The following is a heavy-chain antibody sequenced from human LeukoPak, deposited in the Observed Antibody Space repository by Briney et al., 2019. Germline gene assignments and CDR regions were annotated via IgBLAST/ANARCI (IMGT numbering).Heavy chain of an antibody. CDR3: AKDKDFWSGEAFDY. CDR1: GFIFSNYA. J-gene: IGHJ4*02. V-gene: IGHV3-23*01. CDR2: ISGSGTRT. Sequence: GGSLRLSCAASGFIFSNYAMSWVRQAPGKGLEWVSGISGSGTRTYYADSVKGRFAISRDNSKNTLYLEMNSLRAEDTAVYYCAKDKDFWSGEAFDYWGQGTLVTVSS. D-gene: IGHD3-3*01.